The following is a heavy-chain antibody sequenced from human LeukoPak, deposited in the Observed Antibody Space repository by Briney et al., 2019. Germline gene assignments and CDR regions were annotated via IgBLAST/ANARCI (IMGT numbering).Heavy chain of an antibody. CDR3: ARGLRDGYNYDYFDY. D-gene: IGHD5-24*01. Sequence: SVKVSCKASGGTFSSYAISWVRQAPGQGLEWMGRIIPIFGTANYAQKFQGRVTITADESTSTAYMELSSLRSEDTAVYYCARGLRDGYNYDYFDYWGQGTLVTVSS. J-gene: IGHJ4*02. CDR2: IIPIFGTA. V-gene: IGHV1-69*13. CDR1: GGTFSSYA.